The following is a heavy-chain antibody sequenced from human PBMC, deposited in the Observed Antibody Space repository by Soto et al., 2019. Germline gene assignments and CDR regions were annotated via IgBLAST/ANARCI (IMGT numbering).Heavy chain of an antibody. CDR2: ISYDGTNK. V-gene: IGHV3-30-3*01. D-gene: IGHD2-2*01. CDR1: GFTFSSYA. CDR3: ARDSSYATDV. Sequence: QVQLVESGGGVVQPGRSLRLSCAASGFTFSSYAMHWVRQAPGKGLEWVAVISYDGTNKYYADPVKGRFTISRDNSKNTLDLQMNSLRAEDTAVYYCARDSSYATDVWGQGTTVTVSS. J-gene: IGHJ6*02.